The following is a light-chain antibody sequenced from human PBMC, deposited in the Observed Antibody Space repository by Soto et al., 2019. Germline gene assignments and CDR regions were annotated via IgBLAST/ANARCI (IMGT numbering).Light chain of an antibody. V-gene: IGKV3-20*01. CDR2: GAS. CDR1: QNVSSNY. CDR3: QQYGGSPIT. J-gene: IGKJ5*01. Sequence: EIVLTQSPGTLSLSPGERATLSCRASQNVSSNYLAWYQQKPGQAPRLLISGASSRATGIPDRFSGSGSATDFTLTISRLEPEDFALYYCQQYGGSPITFGQGTRLEIK.